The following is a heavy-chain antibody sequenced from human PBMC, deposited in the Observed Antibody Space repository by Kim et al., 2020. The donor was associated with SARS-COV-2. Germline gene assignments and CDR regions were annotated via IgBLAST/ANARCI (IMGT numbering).Heavy chain of an antibody. J-gene: IGHJ4*02. D-gene: IGHD2-21*01. V-gene: IGHV4-31*03. Sequence: SETLSLTCTVSGGSISSAGDYWTWIRHLPGKDLQWIGYIYYSGHTYYNPSLQSRATISIDTSKNQFSLELTSVTAADTAVYYCARRSAGSYFDYWGQGALVTVSS. CDR1: GGSISSAGDY. CDR2: IYYSGHT. CDR3: ARRSAGSYFDY.